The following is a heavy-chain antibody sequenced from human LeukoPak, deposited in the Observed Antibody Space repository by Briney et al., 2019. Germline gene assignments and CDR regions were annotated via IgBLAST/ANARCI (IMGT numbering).Heavy chain of an antibody. V-gene: IGHV3-30*04. CDR1: GFTFSSYA. J-gene: IGHJ6*03. CDR3: AKDRDNYYYYMDV. CDR2: ISYDGSNK. D-gene: IGHD2-15*01. Sequence: GRSLRLSCAASGFTFSSYAMHWVRQAPGKGLEWVAVISYDGSNKYYADSVKGRFTISRDNSKNTLYLQMNSLRAEDTAVYYCAKDRDNYYYYMDVWGKGTTVTISS.